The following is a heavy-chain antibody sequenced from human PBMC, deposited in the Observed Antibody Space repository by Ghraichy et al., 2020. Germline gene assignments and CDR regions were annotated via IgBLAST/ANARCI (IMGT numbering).Heavy chain of an antibody. D-gene: IGHD6-13*01. J-gene: IGHJ3*02. Sequence: SETLSLTCTVSGGSISSYYWSWIRQPPGKGLEWIGYIYYSGSTNYNPSLKSRVTISVDTSKNQFSLKLSSVTAADTAVYYCARPGRIAAAYDAFDIWGQGTMVTVSS. CDR2: IYYSGST. V-gene: IGHV4-59*08. CDR1: GGSISSYY. CDR3: ARPGRIAAAYDAFDI.